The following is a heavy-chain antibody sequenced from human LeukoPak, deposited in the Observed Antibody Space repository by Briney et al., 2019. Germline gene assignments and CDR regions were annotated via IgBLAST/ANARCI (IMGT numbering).Heavy chain of an antibody. CDR3: AREYYYGSGDGNI. V-gene: IGHV1-69*13. Sequence: GASVKVSCKASGGTFSSYAISWVRQAPGQGLEWMGEIIPIFGTANYAQKFQGRVTITADESTSTAYMELSSLRSEDTAVYYCAREYYYGSGDGNIWGQGTMVTVSS. CDR1: GGTFSSYA. J-gene: IGHJ3*02. CDR2: IIPIFGTA. D-gene: IGHD3-10*01.